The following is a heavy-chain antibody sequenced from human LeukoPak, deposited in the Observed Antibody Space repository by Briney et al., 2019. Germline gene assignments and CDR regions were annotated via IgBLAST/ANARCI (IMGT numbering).Heavy chain of an antibody. J-gene: IGHJ4*02. CDR3: AKGDGAYCGGDCYTDY. V-gene: IGHV3-23*01. CDR1: GFTFSSYA. D-gene: IGHD2-21*02. CDR2: ISGSGGST. Sequence: PGGSLRLSCAASGFTFSSYAMSWVRQAPGKGLEWVSAISGSGGSTYYADSVKGRFTIPRDNSKTTLYLQMNSLRAEDTAVYYCAKGDGAYCGGDCYTDYWGQGTLVTVSS.